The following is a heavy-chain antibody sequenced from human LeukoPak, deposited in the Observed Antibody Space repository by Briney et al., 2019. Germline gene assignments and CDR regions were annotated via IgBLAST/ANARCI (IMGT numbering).Heavy chain of an antibody. CDR2: ISYDGSNK. CDR3: ANENYYGSGSYPDY. J-gene: IGHJ4*02. CDR1: GFTFSSYG. D-gene: IGHD3-10*01. V-gene: IGHV3-30*18. Sequence: PGRSLRLSCAASGFTFSSYGIPWVRQAPGKGLEWVALISYDGSNKYYADSVKGRFTISRDNSKNTRYLQMNSLRAEDTAVYYCANENYYGSGSYPDYWGQGTLVTVSS.